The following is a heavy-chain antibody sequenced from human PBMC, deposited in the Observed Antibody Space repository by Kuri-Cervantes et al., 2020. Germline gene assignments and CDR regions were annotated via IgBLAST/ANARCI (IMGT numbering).Heavy chain of an antibody. Sequence: SETLSLTCTVSGGSISSYYWSWIRQPAGKGLEWIGYIYYSGSTNYNPSLKSRVTISVDTSKNQFSLKLSSVTAADTAVYYCARGGFRHIDYWGQGTLVTVSS. CDR1: GGSISSYY. CDR2: IYYSGST. J-gene: IGHJ4*01. D-gene: IGHD3-10*01. V-gene: IGHV4-59*01. CDR3: ARGGFRHIDY.